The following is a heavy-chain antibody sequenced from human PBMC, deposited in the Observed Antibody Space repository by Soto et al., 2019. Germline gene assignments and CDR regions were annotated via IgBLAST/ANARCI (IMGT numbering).Heavy chain of an antibody. CDR3: AKDRLAGNFDY. Sequence: SETLSLTCAVYGGSFSGYYWSWIRQPPGKGLEWIGEINHSGSTNYNPSLKSRVTISVDTSKNQFSLKLSPVTAADTAVYYCAKDRLAGNFDYWGQGTQVTVSS. CDR2: INHSGST. V-gene: IGHV4-34*01. J-gene: IGHJ4*02. CDR1: GGSFSGYY.